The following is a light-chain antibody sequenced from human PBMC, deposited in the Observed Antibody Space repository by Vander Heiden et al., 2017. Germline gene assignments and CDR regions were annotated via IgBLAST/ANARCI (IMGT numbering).Light chain of an antibody. V-gene: IGLV1-40*01. CDR1: SSNIGAGYD. J-gene: IGLJ1*01. CDR3: QSYDSSLYV. Sequence: QSVLTQPPSVSGAPGQRVTIPCTGSSSNIGAGYDVHWYQQLPGTDPKLLIYGNSNRPSGVPDRFSGSKSGTSASLAITGLQAEDEADYYCQSYDSSLYVFGTGTKVTVL. CDR2: GNS.